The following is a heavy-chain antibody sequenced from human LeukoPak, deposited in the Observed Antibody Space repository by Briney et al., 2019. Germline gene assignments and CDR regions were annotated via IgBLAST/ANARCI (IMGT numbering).Heavy chain of an antibody. Sequence: SETLSLTCTGPGGSISSYYWSWIRQPPGKGLEWIGYIYYSGSTNYNPSLKSRVTISVVTSKNQFSLKLSSVTAADTAVYYCARESTSYTFGMDVWGQGTTVTVSS. J-gene: IGHJ6*02. D-gene: IGHD2-2*01. CDR2: IYYSGST. CDR3: ARESTSYTFGMDV. CDR1: GGSISSYY. V-gene: IGHV4-59*01.